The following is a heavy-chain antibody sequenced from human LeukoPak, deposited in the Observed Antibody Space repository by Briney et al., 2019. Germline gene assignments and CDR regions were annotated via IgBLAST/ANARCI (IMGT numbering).Heavy chain of an antibody. CDR1: GGSISSSSYY. V-gene: IGHV4-39*01. J-gene: IGHJ4*02. CDR2: IYYSGST. CDR3: ASDRNVLLWFGALVFDY. D-gene: IGHD3-10*01. Sequence: SQTLSLTCTVSGGSISSSSYYWGWTRQPPGKGLEWIGSIYYSGSTYYSRSLRRRATISADTSKNQFSLKLNSVTATDTAVYYCASDRNVLLWFGALVFDYWGQGTLVTVSS.